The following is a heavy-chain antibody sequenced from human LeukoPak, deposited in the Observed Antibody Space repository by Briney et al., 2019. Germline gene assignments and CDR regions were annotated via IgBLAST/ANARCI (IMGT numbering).Heavy chain of an antibody. CDR1: GFTFSSYA. D-gene: IGHD1-26*01. J-gene: IGHJ6*03. Sequence: GGSLTLSCSASGFTFSSYAMHWVRQAPGKGLEWVAVISYDGSNKYYADSVKGRFTISRDNSKNTLYLQMNSLRAEDTAVYYCARDFSAGATIYYYYMDVWGKGTTVTVSS. V-gene: IGHV3-30*04. CDR2: ISYDGSNK. CDR3: ARDFSAGATIYYYYMDV.